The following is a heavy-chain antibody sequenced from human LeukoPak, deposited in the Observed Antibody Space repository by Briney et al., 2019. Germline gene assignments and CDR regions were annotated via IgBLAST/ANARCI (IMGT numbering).Heavy chain of an antibody. CDR2: ITKSGDQT. CDR3: ARGGRKWEPLDY. J-gene: IGHJ4*02. D-gene: IGHD1-26*01. V-gene: IGHV3-23*01. CDR1: GITFSNSA. Sequence: GGSLRLSCVPSGITFSNSALSWVRQAPGKGLEWVSTITKSGDQTHYADSVRGLFTISRDIFKNTLYLQMNSLRAEDTAVYYCARGGRKWEPLDYWGQGTLVTVSS.